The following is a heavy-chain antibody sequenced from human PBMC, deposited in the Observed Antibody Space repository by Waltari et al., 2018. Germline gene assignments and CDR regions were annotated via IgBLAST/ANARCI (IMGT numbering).Heavy chain of an antibody. CDR1: GLTLSTYG. J-gene: IGHJ3*02. CDR3: AKNRQPTADYAGPFDI. Sequence: QVQLVESGGGVVQPGGSLRLSCEASGLTLSTYGMHWVRQAPGKGLEWVAFARYDGGTKHYADSVKGRFTISRDNSKNTLFLQMNSLRAEDAAVFYCAKNRQPTADYAGPFDIWGQGTMVTVSS. D-gene: IGHD4-17*01. CDR2: ARYDGGTK. V-gene: IGHV3-30*02.